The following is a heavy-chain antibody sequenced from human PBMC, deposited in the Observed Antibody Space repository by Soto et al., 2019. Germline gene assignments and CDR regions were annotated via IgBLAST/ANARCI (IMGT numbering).Heavy chain of an antibody. J-gene: IGHJ6*02. Sequence: GGSLRLSCAASGFPFSIYSMNWVRQSPGKGLEWVSSISSSSSYIYYADSVKGRFTISRDNAKNSLYLQMNSLRAEDTAVYYCARDQRSGWDYYGMDVWGQGTKVTVS. CDR3: ARDQRSGWDYYGMDV. V-gene: IGHV3-21*01. D-gene: IGHD6-19*01. CDR1: GFPFSIYS. CDR2: ISSSSSYI.